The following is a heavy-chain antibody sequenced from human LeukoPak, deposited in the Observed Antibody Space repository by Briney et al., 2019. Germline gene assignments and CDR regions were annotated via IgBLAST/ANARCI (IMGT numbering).Heavy chain of an antibody. J-gene: IGHJ4*02. CDR2: FKTKYNQV. Sequence: GGSLRLSCVASGFTFSDYAMNWVRQAPGKGLEWVSTFKTKYNQVYYAESVRGRFTISTDNSKNTVYLQMNSLRAEDTALYYCARSVPDYTRFDSWGQGALVTVSS. CDR1: GFTFSDYA. D-gene: IGHD4-11*01. CDR3: ARSVPDYTRFDS. V-gene: IGHV3-23*05.